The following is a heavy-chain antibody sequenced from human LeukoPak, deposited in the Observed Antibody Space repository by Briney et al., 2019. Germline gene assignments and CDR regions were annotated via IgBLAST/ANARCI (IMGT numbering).Heavy chain of an antibody. V-gene: IGHV4-34*01. J-gene: IGHJ4*02. CDR2: IYHSGST. Sequence: SESLSLTCAVYGGSFSDYYWSWIRQPPGKGLEWIGEIYHSGSTKYNPSLKSRVTMSVDTSKNQFSLKLSSVTAADTAVYYCARQGNTTSLFNCWGQGTLVTVSS. CDR3: ARQGNTTSLFNC. CDR1: GGSFSDYY. D-gene: IGHD1-14*01.